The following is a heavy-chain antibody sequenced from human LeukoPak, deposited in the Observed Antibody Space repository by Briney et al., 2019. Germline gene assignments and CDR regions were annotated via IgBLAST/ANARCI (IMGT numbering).Heavy chain of an antibody. J-gene: IGHJ4*02. D-gene: IGHD3-10*01. CDR3: GRGSVGYGELNY. CDR2: ISYDGSNK. CDR1: GFTFSSYA. V-gene: IGHV3-30-3*01. Sequence: PGGSLRLSCAASGFTFSSYAMHWVRQAPGKGLEWVAVISYDGSNKFYADSVKGRFTLSRDNSKSTLYLQMNSLRIEDTAVYYCGRGSVGYGELNYWGQGTLVTVSS.